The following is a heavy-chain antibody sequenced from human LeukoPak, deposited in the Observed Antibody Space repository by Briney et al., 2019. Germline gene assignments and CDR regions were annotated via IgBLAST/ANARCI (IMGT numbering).Heavy chain of an antibody. CDR1: GFTFSSYA. V-gene: IGHV3-23*01. CDR2: ISGSGGST. Sequence: GGSLRLSCAASGFTFSSYAMSWVRQTPGKGLEWVSAISGSGGSTYYADSVKGRFTISRDNSKNTMYLQMNSLRAEDAAVYYCAKEVPRFSGSYGVDWGQGTLVTVSS. D-gene: IGHD1-26*01. J-gene: IGHJ4*02. CDR3: AKEVPRFSGSYGVD.